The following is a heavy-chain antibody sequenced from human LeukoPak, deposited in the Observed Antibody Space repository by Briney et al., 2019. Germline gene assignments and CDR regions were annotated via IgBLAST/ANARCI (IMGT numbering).Heavy chain of an antibody. V-gene: IGHV3-23*01. CDR3: AKVGYSSGWYRDY. CDR2: ISGSGGST. CDR1: GFIFSSYG. J-gene: IGHJ4*02. D-gene: IGHD6-19*01. Sequence: PGGSLRLSCAATGFIFSSYGMSWVRQAPGKGLEWVSAISGSGGSTYYADSVKGRFTISRDNSKNTLYLQMNSLRAEDTAVYYCAKVGYSSGWYRDYWGQGALVTVSS.